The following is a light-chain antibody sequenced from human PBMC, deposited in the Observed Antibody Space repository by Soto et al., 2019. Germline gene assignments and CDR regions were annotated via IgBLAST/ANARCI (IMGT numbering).Light chain of an antibody. CDR2: DVT. CDR3: CSYAGSHSYV. CDR1: SSDVGGYNY. J-gene: IGLJ1*01. V-gene: IGLV2-11*01. Sequence: QSALTQPRSVSGSPGQSVAISCTGTSSDVGGYNYVSWYQQHPGKAPKLIIYDVTKRPSGVPDRFSGSSSGNTASLTISGLQAEDEADYFCCSYAGSHSYVFGTGTKVTVL.